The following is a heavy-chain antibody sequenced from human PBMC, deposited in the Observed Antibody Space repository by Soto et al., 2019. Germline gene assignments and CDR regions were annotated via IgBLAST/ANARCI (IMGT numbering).Heavy chain of an antibody. D-gene: IGHD2-2*03. V-gene: IGHV4-59*05. Sequence: SETLSLTCTVSGGSISSYYWSWIRQPPGKGLEWIGSIYYSGSTYYNPSLKSRVTISVDTSKNQFSLKLSSVTAADTAVYYCARLFGYCSSTSCWGFDYWGQGTLVTVSS. CDR3: ARLFGYCSSTSCWGFDY. CDR1: GGSISSYY. CDR2: IYYSGST. J-gene: IGHJ4*02.